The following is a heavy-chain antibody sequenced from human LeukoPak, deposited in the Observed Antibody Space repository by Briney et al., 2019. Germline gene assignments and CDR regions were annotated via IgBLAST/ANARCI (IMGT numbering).Heavy chain of an antibody. J-gene: IGHJ4*02. CDR2: INAGNGNT. CDR3: ARDPVCGGDCYFGPVDY. D-gene: IGHD2-21*02. Sequence: GASVMVSCKASGYTFTSYYMHWVRQAPGQRLEWMGWINAGNGNTKYSQKFQGRVTITRDTSASTAYMELSSLRSEDAAVYYCARDPVCGGDCYFGPVDYWGQGTLVTVSS. V-gene: IGHV1-3*01. CDR1: GYTFTSYY.